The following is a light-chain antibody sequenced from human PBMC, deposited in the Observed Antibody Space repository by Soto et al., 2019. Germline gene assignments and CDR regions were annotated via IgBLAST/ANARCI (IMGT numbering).Light chain of an antibody. CDR1: QSIGSA. V-gene: IGKV3-20*01. CDR3: QQYGSSST. J-gene: IGKJ1*01. CDR2: GAS. Sequence: EIVLTQSPATLSVSPGDRATLSCRASQSIGSAVAWYHQRSGQAPRLLIYGASSRATGIPDRFSGRGSGTDFTLTISRLEPEDFAVYYCQQYGSSSTFGQGTKVDIK.